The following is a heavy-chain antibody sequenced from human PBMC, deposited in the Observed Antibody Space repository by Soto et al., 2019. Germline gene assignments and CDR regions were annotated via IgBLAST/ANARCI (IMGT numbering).Heavy chain of an antibody. CDR1: GGSISSGGYY. V-gene: IGHV4-31*03. Sequence: QVQLQESGPGLVKPSQTLSLTCTVSGGSISSGGYYWSWIRQHPGKGLEWIGYIYYSGSTYYNPSLKSRVTISVDTSKNQFSLKLSSVTAADTAVYYCARDGTDTTVTTARYFDLWGRGTLFTVSS. J-gene: IGHJ2*01. CDR2: IYYSGST. CDR3: ARDGTDTTVTTARYFDL. D-gene: IGHD4-4*01.